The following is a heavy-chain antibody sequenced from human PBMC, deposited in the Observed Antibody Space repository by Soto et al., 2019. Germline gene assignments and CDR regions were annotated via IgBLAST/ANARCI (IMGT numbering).Heavy chain of an antibody. CDR1: GSTFSNYD. J-gene: IGHJ4*02. CDR3: VREGYSGSYAAF. CDR2: ISFDGSKT. Sequence: QVQLVQSGGGVVQPGRSLSLSCEAPGSTFSNYDMDWVRQAPGKGLEWVAIISFDGSKTYYADSVKGRFTVSRDNSKNTLFLQMNSLRPDDTATYYCVREGYSGSYAAFWGQGSLVTVSS. V-gene: IGHV3-30*03. D-gene: IGHD1-26*01.